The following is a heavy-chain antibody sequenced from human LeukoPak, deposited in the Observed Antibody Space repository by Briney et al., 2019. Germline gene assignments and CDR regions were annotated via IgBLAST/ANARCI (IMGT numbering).Heavy chain of an antibody. CDR3: ASLDIVVVTAIPEAAFDI. CDR2: TVGSGPDT. V-gene: IGHV3-23*01. CDR1: GFTFTNYA. D-gene: IGHD2-21*02. Sequence: GGSLRLSCAASGFTFTNYAMSWVRQTPGKGLEWVSATVGSGPDTYHADSVKGRFTVSRDNSKNTLHLQMNSLRAEDTAVYYCASLDIVVVTAIPEAAFDIWGQGTMVTVSS. J-gene: IGHJ3*02.